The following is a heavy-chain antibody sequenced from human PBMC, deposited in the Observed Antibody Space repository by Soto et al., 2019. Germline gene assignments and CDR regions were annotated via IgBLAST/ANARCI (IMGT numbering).Heavy chain of an antibody. Sequence: EVQLLESGGGLVQPGGSLRLSCAASGFPFTGYAMSWVRQAQGKGLEWVSAISGHGDATFYADSVKGRFTISRDNSKNTLYLHMNSLRAEDTALYYCANSRVSMVRGLIIIPNYWGQGTLVTVSS. CDR3: ANSRVSMVRGLIIIPNY. J-gene: IGHJ4*02. CDR1: GFPFTGYA. CDR2: ISGHGDAT. V-gene: IGHV3-23*01. D-gene: IGHD3-10*01.